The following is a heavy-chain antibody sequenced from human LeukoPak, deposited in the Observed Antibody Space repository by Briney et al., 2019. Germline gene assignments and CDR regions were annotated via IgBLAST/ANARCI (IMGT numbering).Heavy chain of an antibody. J-gene: IGHJ4*02. CDR2: ISYDGRNK. D-gene: IGHD2-2*01. CDR3: AKGPLRGTAAAIDY. Sequence: PGKSLRLSCAASGFTFNNYGMHWVRHAPGKGLEWVAVISYDGRNKHYPDSVKGRFTISRDISTDTLWLQMDSLRTEDTAVYYCAKGPLRGTAAAIDYWGQGTLVTVSS. CDR1: GFTFNNYG. V-gene: IGHV3-30*18.